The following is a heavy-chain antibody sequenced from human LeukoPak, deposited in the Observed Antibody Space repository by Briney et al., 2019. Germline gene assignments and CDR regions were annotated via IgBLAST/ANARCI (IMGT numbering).Heavy chain of an antibody. Sequence: GGSLRLSCAASGFTFSSYWMSWVRQTPGKGVEWVAHLNQDGSERYYVDSVKGRFTISRENAKNSLYLQMNSLRAEDTAVYYCAKCGSGSNFDYWGQGILVTVSS. D-gene: IGHD3-10*01. J-gene: IGHJ4*02. V-gene: IGHV3-7*02. CDR2: LNQDGSER. CDR3: AKCGSGSNFDY. CDR1: GFTFSSYW.